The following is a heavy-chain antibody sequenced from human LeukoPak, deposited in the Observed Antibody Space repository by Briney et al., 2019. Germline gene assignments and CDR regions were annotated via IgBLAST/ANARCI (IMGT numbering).Heavy chain of an antibody. Sequence: SETLSLTCTVSGDSINKYYWSWIRQPAGQGLKWIGRIYASGATKDNPSLKSPVTMSVDTSKNEFSLKLRSVTAADAAVYYCARDTWWLVGYTHDPYFMDVWGKGTTVTVSS. CDR2: IYASGAT. CDR3: ARDTWWLVGYTHDPYFMDV. J-gene: IGHJ6*03. V-gene: IGHV4-4*07. D-gene: IGHD2-8*02. CDR1: GDSINKYY.